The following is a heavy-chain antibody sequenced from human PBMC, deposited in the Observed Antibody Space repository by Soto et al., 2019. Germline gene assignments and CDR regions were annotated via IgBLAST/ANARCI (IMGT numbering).Heavy chain of an antibody. CDR2: IYSGGST. Sequence: EVQLVESGGGLVQPGGSLRLSCAASGFTVSSNYMSWVRQAPGKGLEWVSVIYSGGSTYYADSVKGRFTISRDNSKNTLYLQMNSLRAEDTAVYYCARSLYDILTPRDYYYGMDVWGQGTTVTVSS. CDR3: ARSLYDILTPRDYYYGMDV. J-gene: IGHJ6*02. V-gene: IGHV3-66*01. CDR1: GFTVSSNY. D-gene: IGHD3-9*01.